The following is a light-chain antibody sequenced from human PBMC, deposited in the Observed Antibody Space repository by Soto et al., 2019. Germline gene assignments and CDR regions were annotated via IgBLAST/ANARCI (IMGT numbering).Light chain of an antibody. CDR3: QQYGSPWT. J-gene: IGKJ1*01. CDR1: QSVASN. V-gene: IGKV3-20*01. CDR2: GAS. Sequence: EMAVTQSPATLSVSPGERATLSCRASQSVASNLAWYQQKPGQAPRLLIYGASSRATGIPDRFSGSGSGTDFTLTISRLEPEDFAVYYCQQYGSPWTFGQGTKVDIK.